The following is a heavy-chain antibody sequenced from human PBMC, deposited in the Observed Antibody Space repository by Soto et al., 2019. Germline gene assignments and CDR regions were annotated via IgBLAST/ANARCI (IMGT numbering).Heavy chain of an antibody. CDR3: ARPPPYCGGDCGYFQH. Sequence: GESLKISCKGSGYSFTSSWISWVRQMPGKGLEWMGRIDPSDSYTNYSPSFQGHVTISADKSISTAYLQWSSLKASDTAMYYCARPPPYCGGDCGYFQHWGQGTLVTVSS. J-gene: IGHJ1*01. V-gene: IGHV5-10-1*01. D-gene: IGHD2-21*02. CDR1: GYSFTSSW. CDR2: IDPSDSYT.